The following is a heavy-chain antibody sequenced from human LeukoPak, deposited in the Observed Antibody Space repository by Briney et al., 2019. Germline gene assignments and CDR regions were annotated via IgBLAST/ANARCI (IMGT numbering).Heavy chain of an antibody. Sequence: GGSLRLSCAASGFTFSRYSMNWVRQAPGKGLEWVSSISISSNYIYYSDSVKGRFTISRDNAKNSLYLQMNSLRAEDTAVYYCARGLVIRGQGTLVTVSS. V-gene: IGHV3-21*01. J-gene: IGHJ4*02. CDR1: GFTFSRYS. D-gene: IGHD2-21*01. CDR2: ISISSNYI. CDR3: ARGLVI.